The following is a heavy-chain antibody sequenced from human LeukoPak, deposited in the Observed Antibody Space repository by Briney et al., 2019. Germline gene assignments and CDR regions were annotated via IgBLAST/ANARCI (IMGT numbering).Heavy chain of an antibody. CDR3: ARAEKLRKFWSGYHYYFDY. Sequence: SETLSLTCAVYGGSFSGYYWSWIRQPPGKGLEWIGEINHSGSTNYNPSLKSRVTISVDTSKNQFSLKLSPVTAADTAVYYCARAEKLRKFWSGYHYYFDYWGQGTLVTVSS. J-gene: IGHJ4*02. D-gene: IGHD3-3*01. CDR2: INHSGST. V-gene: IGHV4-34*01. CDR1: GGSFSGYY.